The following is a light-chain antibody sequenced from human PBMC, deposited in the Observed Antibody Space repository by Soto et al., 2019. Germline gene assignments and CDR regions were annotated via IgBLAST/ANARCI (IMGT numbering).Light chain of an antibody. CDR2: GAS. CDR3: QQYNNGWT. CDR1: QSVSNN. V-gene: IGKV3-15*01. J-gene: IGKJ1*01. Sequence: EIVMTQSPATLSVSPGERATLSCRASQSVSNNLAWYQKKPGQAPRLLIYGASTRATGIPARFSGSGSGTEFTLPISSLQSEDFAVYYCQQYNNGWTFGQGTKVKIK.